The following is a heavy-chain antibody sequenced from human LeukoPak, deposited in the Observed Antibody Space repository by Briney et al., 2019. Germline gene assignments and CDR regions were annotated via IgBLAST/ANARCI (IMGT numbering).Heavy chain of an antibody. Sequence: GGSLRLSCSASGFTFSYYAMHWVRQAAGKGLEFVSGISSNGGSTYYADSVKGRFTISRDNSKNTLYLQMNSLRAEDTAVYYCAKVDDYGDYWGQGTLVTVSS. CDR2: ISSNGGST. D-gene: IGHD2-2*03. CDR1: GFTFSYYA. V-gene: IGHV3-64*04. CDR3: AKVDDYGDY. J-gene: IGHJ4*02.